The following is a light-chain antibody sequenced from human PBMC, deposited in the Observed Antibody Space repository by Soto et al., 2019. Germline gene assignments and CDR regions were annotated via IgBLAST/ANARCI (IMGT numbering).Light chain of an antibody. J-gene: IGLJ2*01. CDR3: QSYDSSLSGSVV. V-gene: IGLV1-40*01. CDR1: SSNIGAGYD. Sequence: QSVLTQPPSVSGAPGQRVTISCTGSSSNIGAGYDVNWYQQLPGTAPKLLIYGNSNRPSGVPDRCSGSKSGTSASLAITGLQAEDEADYYGQSYDSSLSGSVVFGGGTKVTVL. CDR2: GNS.